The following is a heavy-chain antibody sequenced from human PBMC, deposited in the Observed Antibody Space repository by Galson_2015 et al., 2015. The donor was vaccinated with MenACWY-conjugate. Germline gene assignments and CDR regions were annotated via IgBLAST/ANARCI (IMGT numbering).Heavy chain of an antibody. D-gene: IGHD6-13*01. J-gene: IGHJ3*02. Sequence: SVKVSCKASGGTFSSYAISWVRQAPGQGLEWMGGLIPIFDTANYAQKFQGRVTITADESTSTAYMELSSLKSEDTAVYYCARSRQQLVQDAFDIWGQGTMVTVSS. CDR3: ARSRQQLVQDAFDI. CDR2: LIPIFDTA. CDR1: GGTFSSYA. V-gene: IGHV1-69*13.